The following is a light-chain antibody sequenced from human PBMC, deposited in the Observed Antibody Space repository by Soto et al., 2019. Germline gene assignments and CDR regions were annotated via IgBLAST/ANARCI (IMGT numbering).Light chain of an antibody. CDR1: SSTIGAGYD. V-gene: IGLV1-40*01. CDR3: QSYDSSLSALYV. J-gene: IGLJ1*01. Sequence: QSVLPQPPSVSGAPGQRVTISCTGSSSTIGAGYDVHWYQQLPGTAPKLLIYGNSNRPSGVPDRFSGSKSGTSASLAITGLQAEDEADYYCQSYDSSLSALYVFGTGTKVTVL. CDR2: GNS.